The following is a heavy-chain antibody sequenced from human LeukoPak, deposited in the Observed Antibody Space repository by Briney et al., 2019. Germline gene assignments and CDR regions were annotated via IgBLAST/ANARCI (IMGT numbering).Heavy chain of an antibody. CDR3: ARDYYDSSGFWGGDY. CDR1: GFTFSSYS. D-gene: IGHD3-22*01. V-gene: IGHV3-48*04. J-gene: IGHJ4*02. Sequence: GGSLRLSCAASGFTFSSYSMNWVRQAPGKGLEWVSYISSSSSTIYYADSVKGRFTISRDNAKNPLYLQMNSLRAEDTAVYYCARDYYDSSGFWGGDYWGQGTLVTVSS. CDR2: ISSSSSTI.